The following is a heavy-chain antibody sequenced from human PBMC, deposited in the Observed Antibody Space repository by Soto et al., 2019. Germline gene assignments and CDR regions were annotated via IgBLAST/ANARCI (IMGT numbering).Heavy chain of an antibody. D-gene: IGHD3-10*01. J-gene: IGHJ3*02. CDR2: IKEDGSET. CDR1: GFSFRGYW. Sequence: GGSLRLSCAASGFSFRGYWMSWVRQAPGKGLEWLANIKEDGSETSYVDSVKGRFTISRDNSKDSLYLQMSGLRAEDTAVYYCVTSGGSGRSGSYEVFDIWGQGTMVIVSS. V-gene: IGHV3-7*01. CDR3: VTSGGSGRSGSYEVFDI.